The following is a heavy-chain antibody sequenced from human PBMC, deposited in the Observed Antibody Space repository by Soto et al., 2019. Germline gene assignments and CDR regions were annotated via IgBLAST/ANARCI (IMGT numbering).Heavy chain of an antibody. D-gene: IGHD3-3*01. J-gene: IGHJ3*01. Sequence: ASVKVSCKASGYTFTSYGISWVRQAPGQGLEWMGRISANTDITDNAQKFQGRVTFTADTSTSTAYMELSSLRSEDTAVYYCARDRITTRGDAFDLWGQGTMVTVSS. CDR3: ARDRITTRGDAFDL. V-gene: IGHV1-18*01. CDR2: ISANTDIT. CDR1: GYTFTSYG.